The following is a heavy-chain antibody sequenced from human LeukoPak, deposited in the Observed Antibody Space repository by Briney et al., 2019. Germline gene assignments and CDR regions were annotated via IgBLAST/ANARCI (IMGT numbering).Heavy chain of an antibody. J-gene: IGHJ5*02. CDR1: GYTFTSHD. CDR2: MNPNSGNT. Sequence: ASVKVSCKASGYTFTSHDIDWVRQAPGQGLEWMGWMNPNSGNTGYAQKFQGRVTMTSDTSVTTAYMELSSLAPEDTAVYFCARQLGRTNNCFDPWGQGTLVTVSS. V-gene: IGHV1-8*01. CDR3: ARQLGRTNNCFDP. D-gene: IGHD7-27*01.